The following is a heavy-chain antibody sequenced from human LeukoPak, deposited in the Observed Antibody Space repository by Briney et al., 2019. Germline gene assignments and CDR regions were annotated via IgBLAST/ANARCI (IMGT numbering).Heavy chain of an antibody. CDR1: GSTFTNYD. V-gene: IGHV1-8*03. Sequence: ASVKVSCKASGSTFTNYDISWVRQATGQGLEWMGYMNPNSGNSGYAQKFQGRVTITTDASISTAYMELSGLRSEDTALYYCAREGFDYWGQGTLVTVSS. CDR3: AREGFDY. CDR2: MNPNSGNS. J-gene: IGHJ4*02.